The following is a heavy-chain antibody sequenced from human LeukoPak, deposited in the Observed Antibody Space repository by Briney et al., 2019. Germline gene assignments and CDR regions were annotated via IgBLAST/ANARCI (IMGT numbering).Heavy chain of an antibody. CDR3: ASAPGHYYDSSGFRNWFDP. J-gene: IGHJ5*02. V-gene: IGHV1-18*04. CDR2: ISAYNGNT. D-gene: IGHD3-22*01. CDR1: GYTFTGYY. Sequence: ASVKVSCKASGYTFTGYYMHWVRQAPGQGLEWMGWISAYNGNTNYAQKLQGRVTMTTDTSTSTAYMELRSLRSDDTAVYYCASAPGHYYDSSGFRNWFDPWGQGTLVTVSS.